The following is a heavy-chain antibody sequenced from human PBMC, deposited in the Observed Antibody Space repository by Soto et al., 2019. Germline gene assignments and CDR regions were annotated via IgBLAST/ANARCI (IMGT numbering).Heavy chain of an antibody. CDR1: GYSFTGYY. CDR2: INPDSGAT. D-gene: IGHD3-10*01. Sequence: HAHLVQSGDEVKRPGASLKVSCKASGYSFTGYYIHWVRQAPGQGLEWMGWINPDSGATNYAQNFQGSVTLTRDTSTSTASTDLTSLTPDATAVYYCARGDYGTGRYPVPYFEYWGQATLVIVSS. V-gene: IGHV1-2*02. J-gene: IGHJ4*02. CDR3: ARGDYGTGRYPVPYFEY.